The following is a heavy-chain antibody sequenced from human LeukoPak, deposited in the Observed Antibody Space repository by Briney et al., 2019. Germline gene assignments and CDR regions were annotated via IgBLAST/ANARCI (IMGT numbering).Heavy chain of an antibody. Sequence: ASVKVSCKASGCTFTGYYMHWVRQAPGQGLEWMGWINPNSGGTNYAQKFQGRVTMTRDTSISTAYMELSRLRSDDTAVYYCARDRGGSIAGYYCMDVWGKGTTVTVSS. CDR1: GCTFTGYY. D-gene: IGHD3-10*01. V-gene: IGHV1-2*02. J-gene: IGHJ6*03. CDR2: INPNSGGT. CDR3: ARDRGGSIAGYYCMDV.